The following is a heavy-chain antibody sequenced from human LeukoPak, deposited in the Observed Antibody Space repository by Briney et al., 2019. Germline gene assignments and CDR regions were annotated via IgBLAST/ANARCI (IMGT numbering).Heavy chain of an antibody. D-gene: IGHD6-13*01. CDR1: SGSISSYY. J-gene: IGHJ4*02. CDR2: IYTSGST. Sequence: SETLSLTCTVSSGSISSYYWSWIRQPARKGLEWIGRIYTSGSTDYNPSLKSRVTMSVDTSKNQFSLKLSSVPAADTAVYYCASYSSSTWYGLDYWGQGTLVTVSS. CDR3: ASYSSSTWYGLDY. V-gene: IGHV4-4*07.